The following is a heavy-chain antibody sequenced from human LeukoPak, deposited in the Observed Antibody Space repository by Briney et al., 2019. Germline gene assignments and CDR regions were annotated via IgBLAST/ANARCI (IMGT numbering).Heavy chain of an antibody. V-gene: IGHV4-34*01. CDR1: GGSFSGYY. CDR3: ARRSDYGDPFFDY. J-gene: IGHJ4*02. Sequence: SETLSLTCAVYGGSFSGYYWSWIRQPPGKGLEWIGEINHSGSTNYNPSLKSRVTISVDTSKNQFSLKLSSVTAADTAVYYCARRSDYGDPFFDYWGQGTLVTVSS. D-gene: IGHD4-17*01. CDR2: INHSGST.